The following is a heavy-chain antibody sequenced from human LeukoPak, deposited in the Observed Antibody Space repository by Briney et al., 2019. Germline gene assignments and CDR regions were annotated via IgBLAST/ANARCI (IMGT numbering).Heavy chain of an antibody. CDR1: GYTLTSHY. CDR3: ARGQRIMGALNWFDP. Sequence: APVKVSRQATGYTLTSHYIDRVRQAPGQRVGGMGIINPSGGSTSYAQKFQGRVTMTRDTSTSTVYMELSSLRSEDTAVYYCARGQRIMGALNWFDPWGQGTLVTVSS. D-gene: IGHD1-26*01. V-gene: IGHV1-46*01. CDR2: INPSGGST. J-gene: IGHJ5*02.